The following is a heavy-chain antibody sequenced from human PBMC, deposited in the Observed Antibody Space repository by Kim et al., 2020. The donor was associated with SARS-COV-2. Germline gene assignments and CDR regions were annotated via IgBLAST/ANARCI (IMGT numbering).Heavy chain of an antibody. D-gene: IGHD6-6*01. V-gene: IGHV3-33*01. CDR3: ARSQGSSVPHAFDI. CDR1: GFTFSSYG. Sequence: GGSLRLSCAASGFTFSSYGMHWVRQAPGKGLEWVAVIWYDGSNKYYADSVKGRFTISRDNSKNTLYLQMNSLRAEDTAVYYCARSQGSSVPHAFDIWGQGTMVTVSP. J-gene: IGHJ3*02. CDR2: IWYDGSNK.